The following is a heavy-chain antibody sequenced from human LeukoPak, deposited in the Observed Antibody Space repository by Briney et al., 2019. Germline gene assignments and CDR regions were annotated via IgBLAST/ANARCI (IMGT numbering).Heavy chain of an antibody. V-gene: IGHV1-18*01. CDR3: ARGGLVVVVAATPSTTPGLLRWLDP. D-gene: IGHD2-15*01. J-gene: IGHJ5*02. CDR2: ISAYNGNT. Sequence: ASVKVSCKASGYTFSRYGISWVRQAPGQGLEWMGWISAYNGNTKYAQKVLGRVTMTTDTSTSTAYMELRSLRSDDTAVYYCARGGLVVVVAATPSTTPGLLRWLDPWGQGTLVSVSS. CDR1: GYTFSRYG.